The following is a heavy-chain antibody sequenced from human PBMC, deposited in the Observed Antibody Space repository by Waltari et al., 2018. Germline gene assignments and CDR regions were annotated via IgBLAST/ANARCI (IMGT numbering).Heavy chain of an antibody. J-gene: IGHJ3*01. CDR1: GFTFSRSW. V-gene: IGHV3-74*03. CDR2: INNDGSST. CDR3: ARAGLLGAFDV. Sequence: EVQLVESGGGLVQPGGSLRLSCAASGFTFSRSWIHWVRQIPGKGLMWCSSINNDGSSTVYADSVKGRFTISRDDAKNTVSLQMNNLSAEDTALYYCARAGLLGAFDVWGQGTMVTVSS. D-gene: IGHD2-15*01.